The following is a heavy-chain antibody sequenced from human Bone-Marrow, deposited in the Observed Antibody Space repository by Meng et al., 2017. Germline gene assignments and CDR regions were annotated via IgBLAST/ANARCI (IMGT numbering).Heavy chain of an antibody. J-gene: IGHJ6*02. Sequence: ASVKVFCKASGYTFTGYYMHWVRQAPGQGLEWMGWINPNSGGTNYAQKFQGRVTMTRDTSISTAYMELSRLRSDDTAVYYCAREPSLPGVAVAGSPYYYYGMDVWGQGTTVTVSS. CDR1: GYTFTGYY. D-gene: IGHD6-19*01. CDR2: INPNSGGT. CDR3: AREPSLPGVAVAGSPYYYYGMDV. V-gene: IGHV1-2*02.